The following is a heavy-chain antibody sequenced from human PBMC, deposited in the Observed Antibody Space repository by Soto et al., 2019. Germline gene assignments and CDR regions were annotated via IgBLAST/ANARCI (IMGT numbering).Heavy chain of an antibody. CDR1: GFICSSYD. V-gene: IGHV3-23*01. CDR2: ILVGGST. Sequence: PGGSLRLSCAVSGFICSSYDMSWVRQAPGKGLEWVSTILVGGSTHYEDSVKGRFTISRDTSKNTVYLQMNSLTAGDTAVYYCAKATATGGGACEIRGQGTRVTVSS. J-gene: IGHJ3*02. D-gene: IGHD2-8*02. CDR3: AKATATGGGACEI.